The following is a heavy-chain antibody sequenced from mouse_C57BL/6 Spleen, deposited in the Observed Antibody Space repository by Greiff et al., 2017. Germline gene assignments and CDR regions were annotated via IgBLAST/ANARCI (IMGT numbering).Heavy chain of an antibody. Sequence: VQLQQPGAELVMPGASVKLSCKASGYTFTSYWMHWVKQRPGQGLEWIGEIDPSDSYTNYNQKFKGKSTLTVDKSSSTAYMQLSSLTSEDSAVYYCARSLYYGSSPSYWYFDVWGTGTTVTDSS. D-gene: IGHD1-1*01. V-gene: IGHV1-69*01. J-gene: IGHJ1*03. CDR3: ARSLYYGSSPSYWYFDV. CDR1: GYTFTSYW. CDR2: IDPSDSYT.